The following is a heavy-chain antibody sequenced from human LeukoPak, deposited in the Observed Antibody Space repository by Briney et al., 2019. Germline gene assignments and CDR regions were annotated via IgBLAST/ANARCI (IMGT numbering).Heavy chain of an antibody. V-gene: IGHV3-21*01. CDR1: GFTFSSYS. Sequence: GGSLRLSCAASGFTFSSYSMNWVRQAPGKGLEWVSSISNSSSNIYYADSVKGRFTISRDNAKNSLYLQMNSLRAEDTAVYYCARGLLYYDSMYYFDYWGQGTLVTVSS. CDR2: ISNSSSNI. CDR3: ARGLLYYDSMYYFDY. D-gene: IGHD3-22*01. J-gene: IGHJ4*02.